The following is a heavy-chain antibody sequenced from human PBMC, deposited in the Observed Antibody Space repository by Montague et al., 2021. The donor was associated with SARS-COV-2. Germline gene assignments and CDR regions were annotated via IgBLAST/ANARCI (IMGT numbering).Heavy chain of an antibody. CDR1: GGSFKNYY. CDR3: ARVFDTMGYDFDY. Sequence: ETLSLTCIVSGGSFKNYYWGWIRQPPAKGLEWIGYVHHDGSSGSSNYNPFACSRVTIVVDTSKKQFSLHLCSLTPADTALYFCARVFDTMGYDFDYWGQGTQVTVSS. V-gene: IGHV4-59*01. J-gene: IGHJ4*02. D-gene: IGHD3-10*01. CDR2: VHHDGSSGSS.